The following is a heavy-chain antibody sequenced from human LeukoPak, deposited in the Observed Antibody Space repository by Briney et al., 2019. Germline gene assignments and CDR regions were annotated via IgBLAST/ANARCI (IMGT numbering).Heavy chain of an antibody. D-gene: IGHD4-23*01. Sequence: GGSLRLSCAASGFTFSSYGMHWVRQAPGKGLEWVAFIRYDGSNEYYADSVKGRFTISRDNSKNTLYLQMNSLRAEDTAVYYCAKSYDYGGNSPSFDYWGQGTLVTVSS. J-gene: IGHJ4*02. CDR3: AKSYDYGGNSPSFDY. CDR1: GFTFSSYG. V-gene: IGHV3-30*02. CDR2: IRYDGSNE.